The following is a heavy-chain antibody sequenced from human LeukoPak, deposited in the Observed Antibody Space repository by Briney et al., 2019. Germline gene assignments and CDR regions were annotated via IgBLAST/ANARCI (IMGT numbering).Heavy chain of an antibody. CDR2: INPSGGST. CDR1: GYTFTSYY. Sequence: GASVKVSCKASGYTFTSYYIHWVRQAPGQGLEWMGLINPSGGSTSHAQKFQGRVTMTRDTSTSTVYMVLRSLRSEDTAVYYCAVAYSYGRDTFDIWGQGTMVTVSS. V-gene: IGHV1-46*01. D-gene: IGHD5-18*01. CDR3: AVAYSYGRDTFDI. J-gene: IGHJ3*02.